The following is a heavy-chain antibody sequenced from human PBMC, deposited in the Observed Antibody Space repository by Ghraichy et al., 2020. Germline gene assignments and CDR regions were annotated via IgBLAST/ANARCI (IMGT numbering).Heavy chain of an antibody. V-gene: IGHV3-23*01. J-gene: IGHJ4*02. Sequence: GGSLRLSCAASGFTFSSYAMSWVRQAPGKGLEWVSAISGSGGSTYYADSVKGRFTISRDNSKNTLYLHMNSLRAEDTAVYYCAKDLGGGGSCYKNWGQGTLVTVSS. CDR3: AKDLGGGGSCYKN. CDR2: ISGSGGST. CDR1: GFTFSSYA. D-gene: IGHD2-15*01.